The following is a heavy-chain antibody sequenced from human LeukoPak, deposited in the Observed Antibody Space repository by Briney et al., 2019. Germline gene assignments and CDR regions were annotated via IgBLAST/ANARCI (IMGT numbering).Heavy chain of an antibody. CDR1: GSTFTCYY. V-gene: IGHV1-2*02. J-gene: IGHJ4*02. Sequence: ASVNLSCTASGSTFTCYYIHWGRHSPGQGLGWRGGMNPNSGGTNYAQKYQARVTMTRDTTITTTNMDLRRLRSDATAEYYCARDFGYSYAQMDWGQGTLVTVSS. CDR2: MNPNSGGT. D-gene: IGHD5-18*01. CDR3: ARDFGYSYAQMD.